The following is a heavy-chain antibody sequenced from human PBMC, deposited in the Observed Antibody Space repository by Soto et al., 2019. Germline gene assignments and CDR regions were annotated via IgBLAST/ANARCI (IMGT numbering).Heavy chain of an antibody. CDR3: ARGGYINPSRHFDV. V-gene: IGHV1-69*13. CDR2: IVPNFGTP. Sequence: ASVKVSCKASGDTFSRYTFNWVRQAPGQGLEWMGGIVPNFGTPNYAPTFQDRVAITADESTNTAYMEINGLTSEDTAIYYCARGGYINPSRHFDVWGQGTLVTVSS. CDR1: GDTFSRYT. J-gene: IGHJ3*01. D-gene: IGHD5-18*01.